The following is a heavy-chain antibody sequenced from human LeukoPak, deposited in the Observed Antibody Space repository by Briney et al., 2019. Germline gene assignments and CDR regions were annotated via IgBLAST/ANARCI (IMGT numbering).Heavy chain of an antibody. CDR2: MCPNRGTS. CDR3: ARDRPGSLNAFDI. Sequence: GASVKVSCKTSGYTFTTYDINWVRQATGQGLEWMGWMCPNRGTSGYAQKFQDRVTMTRNTSISTAYMELSSLRSDDTAVYYCARDRPGSLNAFDIWGQGTLVTVSS. V-gene: IGHV1-8*01. J-gene: IGHJ3*02. CDR1: GYTFTTYD.